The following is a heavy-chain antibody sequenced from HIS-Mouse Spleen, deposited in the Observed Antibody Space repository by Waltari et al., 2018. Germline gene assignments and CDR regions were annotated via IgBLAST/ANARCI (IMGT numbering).Heavy chain of an antibody. D-gene: IGHD3-3*01. Sequence: MHWVRQAPGKGLVWVSRINSDGSSTSYADSVKGRFTISRDNAKNTLYLQMNSLRAEDTAVYYCARGPGHHDFWSGYSPLLDYWGQGTLVTVSS. CDR3: ARGPGHHDFWSGYSPLLDY. V-gene: IGHV3-74*01. J-gene: IGHJ4*02. CDR2: INSDGSST.